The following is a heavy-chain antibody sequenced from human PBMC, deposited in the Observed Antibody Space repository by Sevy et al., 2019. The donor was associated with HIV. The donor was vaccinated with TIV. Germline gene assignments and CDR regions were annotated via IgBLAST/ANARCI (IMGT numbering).Heavy chain of an antibody. J-gene: IGHJ4*02. CDR2: IYYSWST. Sequence: SETLSLTCTVSGGSISSSSYYWGWIRQPPGKGLEWIGSIYYSWSTYYNPSLKSRVTISVDTSKNQFSLKLSSVTAADTAVYYCATFRWEYYDSSGYYGYYFDYWGQGTLVTVSS. CDR3: ATFRWEYYDSSGYYGYYFDY. CDR1: GGSISSSSYY. D-gene: IGHD3-22*01. V-gene: IGHV4-39*01.